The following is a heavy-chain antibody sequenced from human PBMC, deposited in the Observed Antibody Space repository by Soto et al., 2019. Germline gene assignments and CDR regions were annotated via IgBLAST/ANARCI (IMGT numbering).Heavy chain of an antibody. V-gene: IGHV3-21*01. J-gene: IGHJ3*02. Sequence: PGGSLRLSCAASGFTFNSYSMNWVRQAPGKGLEWVSSISSSSSYIYYADSVKGRFTISRDNAKNSLYLQMNSLRAEDTAVYYCARDGDYVWGSYRWSDAFDIWGQGTMVTVSS. CDR3: ARDGDYVWGSYRWSDAFDI. D-gene: IGHD3-16*02. CDR2: ISSSSSYI. CDR1: GFTFNSYS.